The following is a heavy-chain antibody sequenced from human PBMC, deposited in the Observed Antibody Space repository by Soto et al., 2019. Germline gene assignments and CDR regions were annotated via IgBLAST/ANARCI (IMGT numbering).Heavy chain of an antibody. J-gene: IGHJ6*02. CDR2: ISYDGSNK. CDR3: AKDMLGYSGYDFYYYGMDV. Sequence: GGSLRLSCAASGFTFSSYGMQWVRQAPGKGLEWVAVISYDGSNKYYADSVKGRFTISRDNSKNTLYLQMNSLRAEDTAVYYCAKDMLGYSGYDFYYYGMDVWGQGTTVTVSS. CDR1: GFTFSSYG. V-gene: IGHV3-30*18. D-gene: IGHD5-12*01.